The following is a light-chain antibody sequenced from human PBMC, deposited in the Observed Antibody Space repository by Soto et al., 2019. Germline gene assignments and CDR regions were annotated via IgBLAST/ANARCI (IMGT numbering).Light chain of an antibody. J-gene: IGKJ1*01. Sequence: DVVMTQSPLSLHVTLGQPASISCRSSQSLVYSDGNTYLMWFQQRPGQSTRRLIYKVSTRDSVVPDRFGGSWSGTDFTLKITRVEAEDVVTYYCMQGGHWPWKFGQGTKVEIK. CDR3: MQGGHWPWK. CDR2: KVS. V-gene: IGKV2-30*01. CDR1: QSLVYSDGNTY.